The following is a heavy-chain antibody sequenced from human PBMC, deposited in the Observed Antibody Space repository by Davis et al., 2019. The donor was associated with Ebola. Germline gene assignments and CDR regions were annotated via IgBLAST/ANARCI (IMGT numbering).Heavy chain of an antibody. Sequence: SLKISCAASGFTFSNHWMSWVRQAPGKGLEWVSGISWNSGSIGYADSVKGRFTISRDNAKNSLYLQMNSLRAEDTALYYCAKGRYQLLLSPGMDVWGQGTTVTVSS. J-gene: IGHJ6*02. CDR3: AKGRYQLLLSPGMDV. V-gene: IGHV3-9*01. CDR2: ISWNSGSI. CDR1: GFTFSNHW. D-gene: IGHD2-2*01.